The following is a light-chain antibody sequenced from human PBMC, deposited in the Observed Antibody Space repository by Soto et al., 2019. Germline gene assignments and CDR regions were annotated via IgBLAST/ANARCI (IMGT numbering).Light chain of an antibody. V-gene: IGKV1-17*01. Sequence: DIQMTQSPSSLSASVGDSVTITCRASQGIRNDVCWYQQKPGKAPKRLLFGASTLQSWVPPRFSGRGSGTEFTLTISSLQAEDVASYYCLQYNSAQWTFGQGTKVEI. CDR2: GAS. CDR3: LQYNSAQWT. CDR1: QGIRND. J-gene: IGKJ1*01.